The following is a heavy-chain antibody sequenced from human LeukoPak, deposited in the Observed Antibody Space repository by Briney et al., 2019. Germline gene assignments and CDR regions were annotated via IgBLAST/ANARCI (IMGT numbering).Heavy chain of an antibody. CDR1: GGSISSYY. CDR2: IYYSGST. J-gene: IGHJ4*02. CDR3: ARGGGQFDY. D-gene: IGHD3-16*01. Sequence: SGTLSLTCTVSGGSISSYYWSWIRQPPGKGLEWIGYIYYSGSTNYNPSLKSRVTISVDTSKNQFSLKLSSVTAADTAVYYCARGGGQFDYWGQGTLVTVSS. V-gene: IGHV4-59*08.